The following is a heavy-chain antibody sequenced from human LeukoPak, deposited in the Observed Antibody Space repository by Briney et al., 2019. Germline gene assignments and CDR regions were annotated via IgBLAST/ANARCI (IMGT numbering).Heavy chain of an antibody. CDR1: GYTFTSYG. Sequence: ASVKVSCKASGYTFTSYGISWVRQAPGQGLEWMGWISAYNGNTNYAQKLQGRVTMTTDTSTSTAYMELRSLRSDDTAVYYCARDEEYYDFWSGRYYFDYWGQGTLVTVSS. CDR3: ARDEEYYDFWSGRYYFDY. V-gene: IGHV1-18*01. J-gene: IGHJ4*02. CDR2: ISAYNGNT. D-gene: IGHD3-3*01.